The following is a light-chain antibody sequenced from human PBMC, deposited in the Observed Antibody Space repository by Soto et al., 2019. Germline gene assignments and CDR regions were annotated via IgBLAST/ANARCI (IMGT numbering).Light chain of an antibody. CDR1: QSVGRY. Sequence: EIVLTQSPATLSLSPGERATLSCRASQSVGRYLAWYQQKPGQAPRLVIYDESNRATGIPARFSGSGSGTDFTLTISSLEPEDFAVYYCQQRSSWPLTFGGGTKVEIK. CDR3: QQRSSWPLT. J-gene: IGKJ4*01. V-gene: IGKV3-11*01. CDR2: DES.